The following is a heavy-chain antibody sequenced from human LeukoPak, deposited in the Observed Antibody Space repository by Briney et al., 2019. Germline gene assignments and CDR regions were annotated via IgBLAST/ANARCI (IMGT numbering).Heavy chain of an antibody. CDR3: AGDSYYDSGVGFDY. D-gene: IGHD3-22*01. J-gene: IGHJ4*02. CDR2: INSDGSST. V-gene: IGHV3-74*01. CDR1: GFTFTSYW. Sequence: QPGGSLRLSCAASGFTFTSYWMQWVRQAPGKGLAWVSRINSDGSSTGYADSVKGRFTISRDNAKNTLYLQMNSLRADDTAVYYRAGDSYYDSGVGFDYWGQGTLVTVSS.